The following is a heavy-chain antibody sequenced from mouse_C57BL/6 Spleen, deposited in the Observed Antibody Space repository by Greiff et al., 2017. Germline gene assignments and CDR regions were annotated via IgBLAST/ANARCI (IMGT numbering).Heavy chain of an antibody. CDR3: ARGPSYGSSYLYFDV. V-gene: IGHV5-17*01. CDR1: GFTFSDYG. Sequence: EVMLVESGGGLVKPGGSLKLSCAASGFTFSDYGMHWVRQAPEKGLEWVAYISSGSSTIYYADTVKGRFTISRDNAKTTLFLEMTSLRSEDTAMYSCARGPSYGSSYLYFDVWGTGTTVTVSS. D-gene: IGHD1-1*01. CDR2: ISSGSSTI. J-gene: IGHJ1*03.